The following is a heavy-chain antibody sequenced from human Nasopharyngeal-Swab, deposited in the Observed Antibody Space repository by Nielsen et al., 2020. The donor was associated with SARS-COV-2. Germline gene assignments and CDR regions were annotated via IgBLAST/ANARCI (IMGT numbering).Heavy chain of an antibody. J-gene: IGHJ5*02. CDR3: ARASIAAAGTGGDP. CDR1: GFTFTSSA. V-gene: IGHV1-58*01. Sequence: AVKVSCKASGFTFTSSAVQWVRQARGQRLEWIGWIVVGSGNTNYAQKFQERVTITRDMSTSTAYMELSSLRSEDTAVYYCARASIAAAGTGGDPWGQGTLVTVSS. D-gene: IGHD6-13*01. CDR2: IVVGSGNT.